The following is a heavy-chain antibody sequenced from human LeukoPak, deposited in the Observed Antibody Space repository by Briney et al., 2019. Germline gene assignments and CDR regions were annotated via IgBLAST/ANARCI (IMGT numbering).Heavy chain of an antibody. J-gene: IGHJ6*03. CDR2: ISGSGGST. CDR1: GFTFSSYG. Sequence: PGGSLRLSCAASGFTFSSYGMSWVRQAPGKGLEWVSAISGSGGSTYYADSVKGRFTISRDNSKNTLYLQMNSLRAGDTAVYYCAREEKRLGGRGNYFQYMDVWGKGTTVTISS. CDR3: AREEKRLGGRGNYFQYMDV. D-gene: IGHD1-26*01. V-gene: IGHV3-23*01.